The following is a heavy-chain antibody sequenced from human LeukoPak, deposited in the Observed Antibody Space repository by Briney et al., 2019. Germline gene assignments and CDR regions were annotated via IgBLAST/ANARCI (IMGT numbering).Heavy chain of an antibody. V-gene: IGHV1-3*01. CDR2: INAGNGDT. J-gene: IGHJ4*02. D-gene: IGHD2-2*01. Sequence: ASVKVSCKASGYTFTNYALHWVRQAPGQRVEWMGWINAGNGDTKYSQKFQGRVTITRDTSANTAYMELSSPRSEDTAVYHCARGYCSSTSCQYYFDYWGQGTLVTVSS. CDR1: GYTFTNYA. CDR3: ARGYCSSTSCQYYFDY.